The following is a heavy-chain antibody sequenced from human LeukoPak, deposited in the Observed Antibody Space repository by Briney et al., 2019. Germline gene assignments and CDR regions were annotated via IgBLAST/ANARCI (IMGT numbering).Heavy chain of an antibody. CDR1: GFTFSSYS. Sequence: GGSLRLSCAASGFTFSSYSMNWVRQAPGKGLEWVSSISSSSSYIYYADSVKGRFTISRDNAKNTLYLQMNSLRAEDTAVYYCARDGTISYYYYYMDVWGKGTTVTVSS. V-gene: IGHV3-21*01. CDR3: ARDGTISYYYYYMDV. J-gene: IGHJ6*03. CDR2: ISSSSSYI. D-gene: IGHD1-1*01.